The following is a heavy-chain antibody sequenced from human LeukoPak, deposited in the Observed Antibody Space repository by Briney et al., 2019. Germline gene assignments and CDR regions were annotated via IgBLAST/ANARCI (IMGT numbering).Heavy chain of an antibody. D-gene: IGHD4-17*01. CDR3: AKDGTPYGDYDYFDY. CDR2: ISNNGGYT. J-gene: IGHJ4*02. CDR1: GFTFSSSA. Sequence: PGGSLRLSCAASGFTFSSSAMSWVRQAPGKGLEWVSAISNNGGYTYYADSVKGRFTISRDNSKNTLYLQMNSLRAEDTAVYYCAKDGTPYGDYDYFDYWGQGTLVTVSS. V-gene: IGHV3-23*01.